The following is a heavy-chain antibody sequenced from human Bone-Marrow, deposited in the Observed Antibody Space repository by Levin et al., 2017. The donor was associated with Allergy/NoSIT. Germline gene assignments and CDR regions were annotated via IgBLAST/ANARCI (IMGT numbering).Heavy chain of an antibody. CDR2: ISFDGNNQ. D-gene: IGHD3-9*01. CDR1: GVTFNNHT. J-gene: IGHJ6*02. Sequence: SCAASGVTFNNHTLHWVRQAPGKGLEWVAVISFDGNNQYYADSVKGRFTISRDNSKSTLYLQVNSLRAEDTALYYCARDGSTYYDILTGYYKGDDYYGMDVWGQGTSVAVSS. CDR3: ARDGSTYYDILTGYYKGDDYYGMDV. V-gene: IGHV3-30-3*01.